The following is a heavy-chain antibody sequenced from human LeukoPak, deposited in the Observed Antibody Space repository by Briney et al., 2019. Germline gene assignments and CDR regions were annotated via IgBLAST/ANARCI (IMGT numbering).Heavy chain of an antibody. CDR2: INHSGST. D-gene: IGHD2-2*01. J-gene: IGHJ4*02. Sequence: PSETLSLTCAVSGYSISSGYYWGWIRQPPGKGLEWIGEINHSGSTNYNPSLKSRVTISVDTSKNQFSLKLSSVTAADTAVYYCARDQLGYCSSTSCYAKPAPFDYWGQGTLVTVSS. CDR1: GYSISSGYY. V-gene: IGHV4-38-2*02. CDR3: ARDQLGYCSSTSCYAKPAPFDY.